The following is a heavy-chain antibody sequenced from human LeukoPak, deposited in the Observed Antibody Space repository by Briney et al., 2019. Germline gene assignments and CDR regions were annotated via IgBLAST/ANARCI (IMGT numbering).Heavy chain of an antibody. V-gene: IGHV4-59*01. Sequence: SETLSLTCTVSGGSISSYYWSWIRQPPGKGLEWIGYIYYSGSTNYNPSLKSRVTISVDTSKNQFSLKLSSVTAADTAVYYCARDFSSSWYGPEGNWFDPWGQGTLVTVSS. CDR2: IYYSGST. CDR3: ARDFSSSWYGPEGNWFDP. CDR1: GGSISSYY. D-gene: IGHD6-13*01. J-gene: IGHJ5*02.